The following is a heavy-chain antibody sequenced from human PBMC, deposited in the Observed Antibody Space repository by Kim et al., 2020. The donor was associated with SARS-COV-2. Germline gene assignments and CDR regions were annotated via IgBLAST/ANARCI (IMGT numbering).Heavy chain of an antibody. CDR2: IYYSGST. Sequence: SETLSLTCTVSGGSVSSGSYYWSWIRQPPGKGLEWIGYIYYSGSTNYNPSLKSRVTISVDTSKNQFSLKLSSVTAADTAVYYCARVADGSPDSSGYYRVLYFDYWGQGTLVTVSS. J-gene: IGHJ4*02. V-gene: IGHV4-61*01. D-gene: IGHD3-22*01. CDR1: GGSVSSGSYY. CDR3: ARVADGSPDSSGYYRVLYFDY.